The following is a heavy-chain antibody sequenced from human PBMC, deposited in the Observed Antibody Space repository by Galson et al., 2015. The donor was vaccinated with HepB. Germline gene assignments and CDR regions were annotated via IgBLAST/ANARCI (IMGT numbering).Heavy chain of an antibody. CDR2: TYYRSKWYN. CDR1: SNSAA. V-gene: IGHV6-1*01. J-gene: IGHJ6*02. D-gene: IGHD3-10*01. CDR3: VREVSMIRGQVMDGMDV. Sequence: SNSAAWNWIRQSPSRGLEWLGRTYYRSKWYNDYAVSVKSRITINPDTSKNQFSLQMNNLGAGDTAVYYCVREVSMIRGQVMDGMDVWGQGTTVTVSS.